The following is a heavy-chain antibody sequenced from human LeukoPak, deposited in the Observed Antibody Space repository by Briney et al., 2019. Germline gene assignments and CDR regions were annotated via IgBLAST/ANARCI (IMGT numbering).Heavy chain of an antibody. V-gene: IGHV4-59*01. J-gene: IGHJ4*02. D-gene: IGHD1-26*01. CDR3: AREVGGSYFDY. CDR2: IYYSGST. Sequence: SETLSLTCTVSGGSISSYYWSWIRQPPGKGLEWIGNIYYSGSTNYNPSLKGRVTISVDTSKNQFSLKLNSVTAADTAVYYCAREVGGSYFDYWGQGTLVTVSS. CDR1: GGSISSYY.